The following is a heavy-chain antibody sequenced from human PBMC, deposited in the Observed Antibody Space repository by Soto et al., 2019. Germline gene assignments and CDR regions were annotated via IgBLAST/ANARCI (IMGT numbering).Heavy chain of an antibody. D-gene: IGHD4-17*01. CDR3: ARRTRVTKPYGYMDV. CDR2: IYYSGST. V-gene: IGHV4-59*01. Sequence: QVQLQESGPGLVKPSETLSLTCTVSGGSISSYYWSWIRQPPGKGLEWMGYIYYSGSTNYNPSLKTRVTISVDTSKNQFALKLSSVTAADTAVYYGARRTRVTKPYGYMDVWGKGTTVTVSS. CDR1: GGSISSYY. J-gene: IGHJ6*03.